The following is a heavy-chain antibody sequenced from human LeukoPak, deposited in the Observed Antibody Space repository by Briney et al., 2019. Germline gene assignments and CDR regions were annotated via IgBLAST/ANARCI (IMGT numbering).Heavy chain of an antibody. V-gene: IGHV3-30*01. CDR3: AGDPNRSYFDH. J-gene: IGHJ4*02. CDR1: GFTVSSNY. D-gene: IGHD1-14*01. Sequence: GGSLRLSCAASGFTVSSNYMSWVRQAPGKGLEWLALISSDGSNENFADSVKGRFTISRDNSKNTLYLQMNSLRSEDTAIYYCAGDPNRSYFDHWGQGTLVTVSS. CDR2: ISSDGSNE.